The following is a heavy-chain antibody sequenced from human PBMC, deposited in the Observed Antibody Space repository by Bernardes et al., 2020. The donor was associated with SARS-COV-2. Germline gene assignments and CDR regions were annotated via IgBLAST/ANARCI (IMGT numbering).Heavy chain of an antibody. CDR1: GFTFSRYW. D-gene: IGHD3-10*01. Sequence: GGSLRLSCAASGFTFSRYWMHWIRQAPGKGLVWVSRIDSDGSSTTYADAVKGRFTMSRDNAKNTLYLQMNSLTADDTAVYYCTREHSDISASYSGSGDLRRWGQGTLVTVSS. V-gene: IGHV3-74*01. J-gene: IGHJ1*01. CDR2: IDSDGSST. CDR3: TREHSDISASYSGSGDLRR.